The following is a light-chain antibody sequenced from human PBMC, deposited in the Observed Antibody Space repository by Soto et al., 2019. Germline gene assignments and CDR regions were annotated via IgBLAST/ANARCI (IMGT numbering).Light chain of an antibody. CDR3: QQYATSPGT. CDR1: QSVDSSY. J-gene: IGKJ1*01. Sequence: EIVLTQSPGTLSLSPGERVTLSCRASQSVDSSYLAWYQQRPGQAPRLLIYGASSRATGIPDRFSGSGSGTDFTLTISRLEPEDFAVYYCQQYATSPGTFGQGTKVAIK. CDR2: GAS. V-gene: IGKV3-20*01.